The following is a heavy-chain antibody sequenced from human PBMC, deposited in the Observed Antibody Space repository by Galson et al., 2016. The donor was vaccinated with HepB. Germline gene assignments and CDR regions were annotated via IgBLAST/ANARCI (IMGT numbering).Heavy chain of an antibody. V-gene: IGHV4-39*01. CDR3: VNSGLSAWYFFEY. J-gene: IGHJ4*02. Sequence: YNPSLRSRVTVSVDTSKNQVSLRLSSVTAADTAVYYCVNSGLSAWYFFEYWGQGALVTVSS. D-gene: IGHD6-19*01.